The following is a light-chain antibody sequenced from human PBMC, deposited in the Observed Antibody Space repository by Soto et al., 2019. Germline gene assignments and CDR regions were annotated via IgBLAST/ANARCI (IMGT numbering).Light chain of an antibody. Sequence: QSVLTQPPSASGSPGQSVAISCTGTSSDVGGYNYVSWYQQHPGKAPKLMIYEVNKRPSGVPDRFSGSKSGNTASLTVSGLQAEHEADYYCSSYAGSSHVFGTGTKVTVL. CDR2: EVN. J-gene: IGLJ1*01. CDR1: SSDVGGYNY. V-gene: IGLV2-8*01. CDR3: SSYAGSSHV.